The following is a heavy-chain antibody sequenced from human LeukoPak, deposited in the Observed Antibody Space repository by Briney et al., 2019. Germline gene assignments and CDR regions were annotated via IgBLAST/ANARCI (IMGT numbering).Heavy chain of an antibody. J-gene: IGHJ4*02. Sequence: GASVKVSCKASGYTFTGYYMHWVRQAPGQGLEWMGGIIPIFGTANYAQKFQGRVTITADESTSTAYMELSSLRSEDTAVYYCARVERPYYYDSSGYPALSFDYWGQGTLVTVSS. CDR1: GYTFTGYY. CDR3: ARVERPYYYDSSGYPALSFDY. D-gene: IGHD3-22*01. V-gene: IGHV1-69*13. CDR2: IIPIFGTA.